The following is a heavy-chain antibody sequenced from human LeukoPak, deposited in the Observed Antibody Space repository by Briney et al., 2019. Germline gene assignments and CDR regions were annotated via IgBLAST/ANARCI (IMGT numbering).Heavy chain of an antibody. CDR1: GFTFRSFG. D-gene: IGHD3-10*01. CDR2: ILFDGSEK. J-gene: IGHJ6*02. V-gene: IGHV3-30*18. Sequence: GGSLRLSCAASGFTFRSFGMHWVRQAPGKGLEWVAAILFDGSEKYYADSVKGRFTVSRDSSKNMLYLQMSSLRPEDTSVYYCAKAASFGELLSVESYFHYSMDVWGQGTTVTVSS. CDR3: AKAASFGELLSVESYFHYSMDV.